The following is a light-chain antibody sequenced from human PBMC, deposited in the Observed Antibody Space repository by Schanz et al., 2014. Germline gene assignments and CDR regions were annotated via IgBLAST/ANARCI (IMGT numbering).Light chain of an antibody. J-gene: IGKJ1*01. V-gene: IGKV3-11*01. CDR1: QSVSTY. CDR3: QQHGSSPLWT. Sequence: EIVLTQSPATLSFSPGERATLSCRASQSVSTYLAWYQHKPGQAPRLLIYDASSRAAGIPARFSGSGSGTDFSLTISRLEPEDFAVYYCQQHGSSPLWTFGQGTKVEIK. CDR2: DAS.